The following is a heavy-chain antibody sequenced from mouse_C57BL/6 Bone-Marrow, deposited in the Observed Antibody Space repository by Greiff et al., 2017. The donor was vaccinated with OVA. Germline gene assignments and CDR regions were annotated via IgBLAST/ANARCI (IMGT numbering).Heavy chain of an antibody. CDR1: GYTFTDYE. CDR2: IDPETGGT. J-gene: IGHJ4*01. CDR3: TRSYSNYYAMDY. Sequence: QVQLKQSGAELVRPGASVTLSCKASGYTFTDYEMHWVKQTPVHGLEWIGAIDPETGGTAYNQKFKGKAILTADKSSSTAYMELRSLTSEDSAVYYCTRSYSNYYAMDYWCQGTSVTVSS. D-gene: IGHD2-5*01. V-gene: IGHV1-15*01.